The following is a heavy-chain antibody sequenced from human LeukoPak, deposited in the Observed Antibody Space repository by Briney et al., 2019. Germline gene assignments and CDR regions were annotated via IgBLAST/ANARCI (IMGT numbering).Heavy chain of an antibody. CDR1: EFTFSSYS. D-gene: IGHD3-10*01. J-gene: IGHJ6*03. CDR2: ISSSSSYI. V-gene: IGHV3-21*01. Sequence: GGSLRLSGAASEFTFSSYSMNWVRQAPGKGLEWVSSISSSSSYIYYADSVKGRFTISRDNAKNSLYLQMNSLRAEDTAVYYCARSGSGYYYYMDVWGKGTTVTVSS. CDR3: ARSGSGYYYYMDV.